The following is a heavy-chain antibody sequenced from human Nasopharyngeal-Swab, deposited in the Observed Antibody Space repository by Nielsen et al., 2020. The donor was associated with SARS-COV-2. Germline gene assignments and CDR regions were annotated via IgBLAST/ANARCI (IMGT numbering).Heavy chain of an antibody. V-gene: IGHV4-39*07. CDR2: IYYSGST. J-gene: IGHJ6*02. Sequence: SETLSLTCTVSGGSISSSSYYWGWIRQPPGKGLEWIGSIYYSGSTYYNPSLNSRLTMSVDTSKNQFSLKLSSVTAADTAVYYCARERGSSLGSYYYGMDVWGQGTTVTVSS. CDR3: ARERGSSLGSYYYGMDV. D-gene: IGHD6-13*01. CDR1: GGSISSSSYY.